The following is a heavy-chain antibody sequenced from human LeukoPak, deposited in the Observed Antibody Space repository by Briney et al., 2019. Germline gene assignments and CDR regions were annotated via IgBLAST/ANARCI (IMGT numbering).Heavy chain of an antibody. V-gene: IGHV3-74*01. D-gene: IGHD2-2*01. CDR1: GFTFNKYW. Sequence: GGSLRLSCAASGFTFNKYWMHRVRQAPGTGLMWVFRVNSDGSETSYADSVKGRFTISRDNAKNTLHLQMNSLRAEDTAVYYCARGRGTSSYFEYWGQGILVTVSS. CDR3: ARGRGTSSYFEY. J-gene: IGHJ4*02. CDR2: VNSDGSET.